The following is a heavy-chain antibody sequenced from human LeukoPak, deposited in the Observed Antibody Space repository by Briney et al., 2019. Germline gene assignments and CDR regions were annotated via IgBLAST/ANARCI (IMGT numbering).Heavy chain of an antibody. CDR2: ISWNSGSI. J-gene: IGHJ3*02. CDR3: AKCGNSWSGCDAFDI. D-gene: IGHD3-3*01. CDR1: GFTFDDSA. Sequence: GRSLRLSSAAPGFTFDDSAMHWVRQAPREGLGWVSGISWNSGSIGYADSVKGRFTISRDNAKNSLYLQMNSLRAEDTALYYCAKCGNSWSGCDAFDIWGRGTMVTVSS. V-gene: IGHV3-9*01.